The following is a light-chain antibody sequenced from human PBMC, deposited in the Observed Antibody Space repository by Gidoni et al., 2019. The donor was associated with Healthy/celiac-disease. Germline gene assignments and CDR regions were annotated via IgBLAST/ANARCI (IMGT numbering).Light chain of an antibody. Sequence: IVMTQSPDSLALSLGESATINFKSRQSVLYSSNNKNYLAWYQQKPGQPPKLLIYWASTRESGVPDRFSGSGSGTDFTLTISSLQAEDVAVYYCQQYYSTPLTFGGGTKVEIK. CDR1: QSVLYSSNNKNY. J-gene: IGKJ4*01. V-gene: IGKV4-1*01. CDR3: QQYYSTPLT. CDR2: WAS.